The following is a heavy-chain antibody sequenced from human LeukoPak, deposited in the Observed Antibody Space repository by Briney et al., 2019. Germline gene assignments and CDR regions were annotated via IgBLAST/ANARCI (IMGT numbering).Heavy chain of an antibody. CDR1: GDSITSFY. CDR3: ARLPVGSEPAY. Sequence: SETLSLTCTVSGDSITSFYWSWIRQPPGKGLEWIGLIFHSGTTDYTPSLKTRVTMPIDTSKNQFSLNLSSVTASDTAVYYCARLPVGSEPAYWGPGTLVTVSS. V-gene: IGHV4-59*08. J-gene: IGHJ4*02. CDR2: IFHSGTT. D-gene: IGHD6-19*01.